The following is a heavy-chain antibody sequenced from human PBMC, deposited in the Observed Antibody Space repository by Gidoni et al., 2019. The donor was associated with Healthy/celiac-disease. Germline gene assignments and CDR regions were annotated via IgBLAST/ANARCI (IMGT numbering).Heavy chain of an antibody. D-gene: IGHD3-9*01. V-gene: IGHV3-11*06. CDR1: VFTFRDYH. Sequence: QVQLVESGGGLVNPGGSLRLPCTAPVFTFRDYHLSCIRQALGKGLAWVSYSSSSSSDTNYADSLKGRFTISRDNAKNSLYLKMNSVRAEDTAVYYWARVRTDYDILTGYYPRGMDVWGQGTTVTVSS. CDR2: SSSSSSDT. CDR3: ARVRTDYDILTGYYPRGMDV. J-gene: IGHJ6*02.